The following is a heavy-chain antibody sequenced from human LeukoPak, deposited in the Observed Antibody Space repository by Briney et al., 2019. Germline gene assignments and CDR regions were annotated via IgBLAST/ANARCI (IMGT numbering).Heavy chain of an antibody. CDR2: IYYSGST. Sequence: SETLSLTCTVSGGSISNYFWSWIRQPPGNTLEWIGYIYYSGSTNYNPSLKSRATISVDTSKNQFSLNLNSVTAADTPVFHCAGAPGSSILKGSTMDVWGKGTTVTVS. CDR3: AGAPGSSILKGSTMDV. J-gene: IGHJ6*04. CDR1: GGSISNYF. V-gene: IGHV4-59*01. D-gene: IGHD2-21*01.